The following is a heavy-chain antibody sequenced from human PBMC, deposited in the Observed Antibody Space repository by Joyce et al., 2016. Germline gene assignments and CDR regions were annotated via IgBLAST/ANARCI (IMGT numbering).Heavy chain of an antibody. CDR3: ARDTGRDWNLDY. D-gene: IGHD1-1*01. CDR1: GYTFTRYA. V-gene: IGHV1-3*01. CDR2: INPDTGSP. J-gene: IGHJ4*02. Sequence: QVHLVQSGAEVKRRGASVTVSCKASGYTFTRYALHWVRQAPGQSLEWMGRINPDTGSPVYSQKFQDRVTVTRDTSASTVYMELRTLRSEDTAMYYCARDTGRDWNLDYWGQGTLITVSS.